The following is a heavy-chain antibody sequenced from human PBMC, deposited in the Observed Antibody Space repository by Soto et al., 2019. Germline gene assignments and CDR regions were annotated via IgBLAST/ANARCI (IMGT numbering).Heavy chain of an antibody. V-gene: IGHV5-51*01. J-gene: IGHJ4*02. CDR1: GYSFTSYW. CDR2: IYPGDSDT. D-gene: IGHD4-17*01. CDR3: AKTTLTTTHRAGSFDY. Sequence: GESLKISCKGSGYSFTSYWIGWVRQMPGKGLEWMGIIYPGDSDTRYSPSFQGQVTISADKSISTAYLQWSSLKASDTAMYYCAKTTLTTTHRAGSFDYWGQGTLLTVSS.